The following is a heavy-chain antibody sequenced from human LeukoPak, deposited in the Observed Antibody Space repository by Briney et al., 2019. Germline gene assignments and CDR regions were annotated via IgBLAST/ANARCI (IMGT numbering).Heavy chain of an antibody. CDR3: ARSPYYDSSGYSVGFDY. CDR1: GYTFTSYG. V-gene: IGHV1-18*01. D-gene: IGHD3-22*01. CDR2: ISAYNGNT. Sequence: ASVKLSCKASGYTFTSYGISWVRQAPGQGLEGMGWISAYNGNTNYAQKLQGRVTMTTDTSTSTAYMELRSLRSDDTAVYYCARSPYYDSSGYSVGFDYWGQGTLVTVSS. J-gene: IGHJ4*02.